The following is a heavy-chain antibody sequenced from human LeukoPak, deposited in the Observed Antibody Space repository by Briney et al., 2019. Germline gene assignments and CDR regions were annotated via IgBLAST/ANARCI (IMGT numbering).Heavy chain of an antibody. CDR1: GGSISSGSYY. Sequence: SQTLSLTCTVSGGSISSGSYYWSWIRQPAGKGLEWIGRIYTSGSTNYNPSLKSRVTISVDTSKNQFSLKLSSVTAADTAVYYCASTHTGIAAAGNPLGSWGQGTLVTVSS. D-gene: IGHD6-13*01. V-gene: IGHV4-61*02. J-gene: IGHJ5*02. CDR2: IYTSGST. CDR3: ASTHTGIAAAGNPLGS.